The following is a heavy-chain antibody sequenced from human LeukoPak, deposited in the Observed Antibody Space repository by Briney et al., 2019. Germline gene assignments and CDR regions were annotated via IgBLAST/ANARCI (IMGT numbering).Heavy chain of an antibody. CDR2: IYTSGST. D-gene: IGHD1-26*01. J-gene: IGHJ5*02. CDR1: GGSISSYY. V-gene: IGHV4-4*09. CDR3: ARTGRYSGSYST. Sequence: ETSETLSLTCTVSGGSISSYYWSWIRRPPGKGLEWIGYIYTSGSTNYNPSLKSRVTISVDTSKNQFSLRLSSVTAADTAVYYCARTGRYSGSYSTWGQGTLVTVSS.